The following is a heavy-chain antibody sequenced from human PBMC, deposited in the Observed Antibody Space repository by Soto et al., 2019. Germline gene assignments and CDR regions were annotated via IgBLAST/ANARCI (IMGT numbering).Heavy chain of an antibody. CDR2: IYHSGST. V-gene: IGHV4-30-2*01. D-gene: IGHD6-6*01. CDR1: GGSISSGGYS. Sequence: SETLSLTCAVSGGSISSGGYSWSWIRQPPGKGLEWIGYIYHSGSTYYNPSLKSRVTISVDRSKNQFSLKLSSVTAADTAVYYCASMSNFSDGIAARYYFDYWGQGTLVTVSS. J-gene: IGHJ4*02. CDR3: ASMSNFSDGIAARYYFDY.